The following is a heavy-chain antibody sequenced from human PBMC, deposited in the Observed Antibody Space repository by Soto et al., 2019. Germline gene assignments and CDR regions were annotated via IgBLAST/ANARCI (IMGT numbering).Heavy chain of an antibody. V-gene: IGHV3-48*02. CDR3: TQDARNADYDY. CDR1: GFTFSIHA. CDR2: IHSIRSII. D-gene: IGHD1-1*01. J-gene: IGHJ4*02. Sequence: EVQLVESGGGLVQPGGSVRLSCEVSGFTFSIHAMNWVRQAPGKGLGWVAYIHSIRSIIYYADSVTGRFTISRDNAKNSLFLQMDSLRDEDTAVYYCTQDARNADYDYWGQGTLVTVSS.